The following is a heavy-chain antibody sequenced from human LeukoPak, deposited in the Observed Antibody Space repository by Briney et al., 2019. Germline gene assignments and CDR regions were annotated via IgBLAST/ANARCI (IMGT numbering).Heavy chain of an antibody. Sequence: GGSLRPSCAASGFTFSGYWMSWVRQAPGKGLEWVANINKDGSERYNVDSVKGRFTISRDNANKSLYLQMNSLRAEDTSVYYCARESKGRSKIDYWGQGTLVTVSS. J-gene: IGHJ4*02. CDR3: ARESKGRSKIDY. V-gene: IGHV3-7*01. D-gene: IGHD4-17*01. CDR1: GFTFSGYW. CDR2: INKDGSER.